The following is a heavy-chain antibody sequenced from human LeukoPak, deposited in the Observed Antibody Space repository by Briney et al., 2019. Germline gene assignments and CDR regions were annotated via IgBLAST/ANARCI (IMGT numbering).Heavy chain of an antibody. CDR3: ARDSPHHGYSYAPPDY. CDR1: GYTFTSYG. Sequence: ASVKVSCKASGYTFTSYGISWVRQAPGQGLEWMGWINAYNGNTNYAQKLQGRVTMTTDTSTSTAYMELRRLSSDDTAVYYCARDSPHHGYSYAPPDYWGQGTLVTVSS. CDR2: INAYNGNT. J-gene: IGHJ4*02. V-gene: IGHV1-18*01. D-gene: IGHD5-18*01.